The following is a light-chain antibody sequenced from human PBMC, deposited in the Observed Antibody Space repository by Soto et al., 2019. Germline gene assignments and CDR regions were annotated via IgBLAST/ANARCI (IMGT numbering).Light chain of an antibody. J-gene: IGKJ1*01. V-gene: IGKV3-15*01. CDR3: QQYNNWPLT. Sequence: EIVMTQSPATLSVSPGERATLSCRASQSVSSNLAWYQQKPGQAPRLLIYGASTRATGIPDRFGGSGSGTEFTLTISRLQSEDFAVYYCQQYNNWPLTFGQGTKVEIK. CDR1: QSVSSN. CDR2: GAS.